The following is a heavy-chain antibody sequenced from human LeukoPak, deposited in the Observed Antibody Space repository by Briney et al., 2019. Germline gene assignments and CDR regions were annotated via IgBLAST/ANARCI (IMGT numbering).Heavy chain of an antibody. CDR3: AREIVGATNLDY. J-gene: IGHJ4*02. D-gene: IGHD1-26*01. V-gene: IGHV4-39*02. CDR1: GGSISSSSYY. CDR2: IYYSGST. Sequence: SETLSLTCTVSGGSISSSSYYWGWIRQPPGKGLEWIGSIYYSGSTYYNPSLKSRVTISVDTSKNQFSLKLSSVTAADTAVYYCAREIVGATNLDYWGQGTLVTVSS.